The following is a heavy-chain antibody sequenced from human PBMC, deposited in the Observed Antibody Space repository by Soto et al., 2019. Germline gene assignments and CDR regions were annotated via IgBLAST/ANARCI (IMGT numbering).Heavy chain of an antibody. J-gene: IGHJ4*02. Sequence: EVQLVESGGGLVKPGGSLRLSCAASGFTFSSYSMNWVRQAPGKGLEWVSSISSSSSYIYYADSVKGRFTISRDNAKNSLYLQMNSLRAEDTAVYYCARDRGYGYKDPDYWGQGTLVTVSS. D-gene: IGHD5-18*01. CDR3: ARDRGYGYKDPDY. V-gene: IGHV3-21*01. CDR2: ISSSSSYI. CDR1: GFTFSSYS.